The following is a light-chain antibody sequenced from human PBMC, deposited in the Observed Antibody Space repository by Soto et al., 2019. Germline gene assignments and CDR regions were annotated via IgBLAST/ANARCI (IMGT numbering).Light chain of an antibody. CDR2: RAS. V-gene: IGKV4-1*01. CDR1: QSVLYSSNNKNY. Sequence: DSVMTQSPDALAVSLCERATINCKSSQSVLYSSNNKNYLAWYQQKPGQPPKLLIYRASTRESGVPDRFSGSGSGTDFTLTISSLQAEDVAVYYCQQYYSNPLSFGGGTKVDIK. J-gene: IGKJ4*01. CDR3: QQYYSNPLS.